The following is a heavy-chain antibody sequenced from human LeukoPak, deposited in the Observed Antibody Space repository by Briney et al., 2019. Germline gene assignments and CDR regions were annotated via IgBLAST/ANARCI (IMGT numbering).Heavy chain of an antibody. Sequence: GASVKVSCKASGYTFTSYGISWVRQATGQGLEWMGWMNPNSGNTGYAQKFQGRVTMTRNTSISTAYMELSSLRSEDTAVYYCVYGSGSAADHDAFDIWGQGTMVTVSS. CDR2: MNPNSGNT. D-gene: IGHD3-10*01. CDR1: GYTFTSYG. CDR3: VYGSGSAADHDAFDI. V-gene: IGHV1-8*02. J-gene: IGHJ3*02.